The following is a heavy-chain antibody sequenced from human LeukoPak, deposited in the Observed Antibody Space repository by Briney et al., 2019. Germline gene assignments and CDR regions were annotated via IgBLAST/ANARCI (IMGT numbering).Heavy chain of an antibody. V-gene: IGHV5-51*01. J-gene: IGHJ3*02. CDR3: ARPKSSGYYYAFDI. CDR1: GYSFTTYW. D-gene: IGHD3-22*01. Sequence: GESLKISCKGSGYSFTTYWIAWVRQMPGKGLEWMGIIYPGDSDTRYSPSFEGQVTISADKSISTAYLQWSSLKALDTAMYYCARPKSSGYYYAFDIWGQGTMVTVSS. CDR2: IYPGDSDT.